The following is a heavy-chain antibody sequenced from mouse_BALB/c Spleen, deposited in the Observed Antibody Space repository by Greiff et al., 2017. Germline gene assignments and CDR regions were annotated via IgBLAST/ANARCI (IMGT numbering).Heavy chain of an antibody. CDR2: ISSGSSTI. CDR3: ARSAYYDYDEEYFDV. Sequence: EVHLVESGGGLVQPGGSRKLSCAASGFTFSSFGMHWVRQAPEKGLEWVAYISSGSSTIYYADTVKGRFTISRDNPKNTLFLQMTSLRSEDTAMYYCARSAYYDYDEEYFDVWGAGTTVTVSS. D-gene: IGHD2-4*01. J-gene: IGHJ1*01. CDR1: GFTFSSFG. V-gene: IGHV5-17*02.